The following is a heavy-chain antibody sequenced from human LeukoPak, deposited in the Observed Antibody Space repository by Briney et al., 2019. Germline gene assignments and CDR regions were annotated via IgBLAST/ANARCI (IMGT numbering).Heavy chain of an antibody. CDR1: GFTVSNNY. J-gene: IGHJ3*02. CDR3: ASPSSGQSFDI. D-gene: IGHD3-22*01. V-gene: IGHV3-53*01. CDR2: MYSGGTT. Sequence: GGSLRLSCAASGFTVSNNYMNWVRQAPGKGLEWVSVMYSGGTTYYADSVKGRFNISRDKSKKTVFLQMSSLKAEDTAVYYCASPSSGQSFDIWGQGTTVTVSS.